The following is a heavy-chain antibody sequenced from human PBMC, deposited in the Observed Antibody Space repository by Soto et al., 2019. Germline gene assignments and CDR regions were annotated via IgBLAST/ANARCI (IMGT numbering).Heavy chain of an antibody. J-gene: IGHJ4*02. D-gene: IGHD4-17*01. CDR2: INPNSGGT. V-gene: IGHV1-2*02. CDR1: GYTFTGYY. CDR3: ASWEDYGDHFDY. Sequence: QVQLVQSGAEVKKPGASVKVSCKASGYTFTGYYMHWVRQAPGQGLEWMGWINPNSGGTNYAQKLQGRVTMTRDTSSSTAYMELSRRRSDDTAVYYCASWEDYGDHFDYWGQGTLVTVSS.